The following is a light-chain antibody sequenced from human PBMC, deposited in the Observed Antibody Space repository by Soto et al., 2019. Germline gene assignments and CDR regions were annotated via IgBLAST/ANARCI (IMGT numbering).Light chain of an antibody. CDR2: ITD. V-gene: IGLV1-44*01. J-gene: IGLJ3*02. CDR1: SSNIGSNT. Sequence: QSVLTQPPSASGNPGQRVTISCSGNSSNIGSNTVNWYQQLPGAAPKLLIWITDQRPSGVPDRFSGSKSGTSASLAINGLQSQDGPEYYCATWDDSLNVPVFGEGTKVTVL. CDR3: ATWDDSLNVPV.